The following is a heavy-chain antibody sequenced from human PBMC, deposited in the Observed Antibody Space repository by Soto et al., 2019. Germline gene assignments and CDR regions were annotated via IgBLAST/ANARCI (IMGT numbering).Heavy chain of an antibody. J-gene: IGHJ6*02. D-gene: IGHD6-13*01. V-gene: IGHV1-18*01. CDR1: GYTFTSYG. Sequence: ASVKVSCKASGYTFTSYGISWVRQAPGQGLEWMGWISAYNGNTNYAQKLQGRVTMTTDTSTSTASMELRSLRSDDTGVYYFARDSWAVYSSTHPAYCYGMDVWAQGTTVTVS. CDR3: ARDSWAVYSSTHPAYCYGMDV. CDR2: ISAYNGNT.